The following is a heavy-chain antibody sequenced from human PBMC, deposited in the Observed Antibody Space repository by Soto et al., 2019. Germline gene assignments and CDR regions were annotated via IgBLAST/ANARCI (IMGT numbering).Heavy chain of an antibody. V-gene: IGHV4-59*01. CDR2: IYYSGST. D-gene: IGHD6-19*01. J-gene: IGHJ3*02. CDR3: ARILAVAGKDAFDI. CDR1: GGSISSYY. Sequence: QVQLQESGPGLVKPSETLSLTCTVSGGSISSYYWSWIRQPPGKGLEWIGYIYYSGSTNYNPSLKSRVTISVDTSKNQFSLKLSSVTAADTAVYYCARILAVAGKDAFDIWGQGTMVTVSS.